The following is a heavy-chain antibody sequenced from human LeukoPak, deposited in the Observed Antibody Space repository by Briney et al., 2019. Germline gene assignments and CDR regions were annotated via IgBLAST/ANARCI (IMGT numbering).Heavy chain of an antibody. Sequence: PGGSLRLSCAASGFTFSSYSMNWVRQAPGKGLEWVSSISSSSSYIYYADSVKGRFTISRDNAKNSLYLQMNSLRAEDTAVYYCARGEDTAMVTRHHDYWGQGTLVTVSS. J-gene: IGHJ4*02. CDR2: ISSSSSYI. D-gene: IGHD5-18*01. CDR3: ARGEDTAMVTRHHDY. CDR1: GFTFSSYS. V-gene: IGHV3-21*01.